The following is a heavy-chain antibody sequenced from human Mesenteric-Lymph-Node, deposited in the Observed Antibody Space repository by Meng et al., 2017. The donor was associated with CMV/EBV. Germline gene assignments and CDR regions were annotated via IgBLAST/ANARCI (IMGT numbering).Heavy chain of an antibody. V-gene: IGHV1-69*02. CDR2: IVPIMSIT. CDR3: GRGEVTIFGTSRPPVPFYFDQ. CDR1: GINFDTDT. Sequence: SVKVSCKASGINFDTDTIAWIRQGPEQGLEWMGRIVPIMSITDYAEKYRDRVTITADRSTSTFYMELSSLRSDDTAVYYCGRGEVTIFGTSRPPVPFYFDQWGQGTLVTVSS. D-gene: IGHD3-3*01. J-gene: IGHJ4*02.